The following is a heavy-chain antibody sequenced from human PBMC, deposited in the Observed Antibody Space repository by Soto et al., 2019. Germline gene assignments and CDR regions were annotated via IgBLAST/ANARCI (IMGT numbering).Heavy chain of an antibody. V-gene: IGHV3-73*01. Sequence: LELSCAASGFTLSDSSVNWVRQASGKGLEWVGRIASKTESEATVYAASVKGRITVARDDSKNTVYLQMGSLKTEDTAVYYCMSWDASSSAEQWGQGALVTVSS. CDR1: GFTLSDSS. J-gene: IGHJ4*02. CDR2: IASKTESEAT. CDR3: MSWDASSSAEQ. D-gene: IGHD6-6*01.